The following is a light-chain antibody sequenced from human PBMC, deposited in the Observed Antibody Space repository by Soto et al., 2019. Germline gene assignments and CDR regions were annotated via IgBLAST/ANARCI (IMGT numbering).Light chain of an antibody. Sequence: EIVLTQSPATLSLSPGERATLSCRASQSIRTYLAWYQQKPGQAPRLLIHDASNRATGVPARFSGSGSGTDFTLTISSLEPEDVAVYYCQQRVDWPPLTFGGGTKVEI. CDR1: QSIRTY. V-gene: IGKV3-11*01. CDR2: DAS. J-gene: IGKJ4*01. CDR3: QQRVDWPPLT.